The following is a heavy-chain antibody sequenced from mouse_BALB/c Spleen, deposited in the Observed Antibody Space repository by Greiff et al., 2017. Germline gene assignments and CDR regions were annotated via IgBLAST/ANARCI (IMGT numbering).Heavy chain of an antibody. Sequence: VKLMESGAELAKPGASVKMSCKASGYTFTSYWMHWVKQRPGQGLEWIGYINPSTGYTEYNQRFKDKATLTADKSSSTAYMQLSSLTSEDSAVYYCARAPITTVGPAWFAYWGQGTLVTVSA. J-gene: IGHJ3*01. CDR2: INPSTGYT. CDR3: ARAPITTVGPAWFAY. V-gene: IGHV1-7*01. D-gene: IGHD1-1*01. CDR1: GYTFTSYW.